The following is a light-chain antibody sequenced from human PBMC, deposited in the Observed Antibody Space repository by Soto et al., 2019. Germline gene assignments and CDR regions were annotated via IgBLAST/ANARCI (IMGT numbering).Light chain of an antibody. J-gene: IGKJ4*01. CDR1: QSVSSSY. CDR3: QQYASSLLT. CDR2: GAS. Sequence: GWTKKKESLSLSPVERATLSCRASQSVSSSYLAWYQQTPGQAPRLLIYGASSRATGIPDRFSGSGSGTDFTLTSSRLEPEDFAVYSSQQYASSLLTFGGGTMVDIK. V-gene: IGKV3-20*01.